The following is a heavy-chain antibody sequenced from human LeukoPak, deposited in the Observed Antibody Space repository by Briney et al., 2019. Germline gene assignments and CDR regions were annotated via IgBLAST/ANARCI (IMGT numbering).Heavy chain of an antibody. CDR2: IFYSGGT. CDR1: GGSISTSNYY. CDR3: ARGDTAMVIDY. V-gene: IGHV4-39*07. D-gene: IGHD5-18*01. Sequence: SETLSLTCTVSGGSISTSNYYWGWIRQPPGKGLEWIGNIFYSGGTYYSPSLKSRVTISLDTSRNQFSLKLNSVTAADTAVYYCARGDTAMVIDYWGQGTLVTVSS. J-gene: IGHJ4*02.